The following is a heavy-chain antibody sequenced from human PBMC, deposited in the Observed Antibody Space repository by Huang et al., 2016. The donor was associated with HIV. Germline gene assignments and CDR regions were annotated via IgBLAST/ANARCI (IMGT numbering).Heavy chain of an antibody. CDR3: AAQWELRGGVDF. CDR1: GFTFSSNY. D-gene: IGHD1-26*01. Sequence: EVQLVESGGGLIQPGGSLRLSCAASGFTFSSNYMSWVLQAPGKGLEWVSVSYSDDSTYFADSGKGRFTISRDNSKNTLYLQMNSLRAEDTAVYYCAAQWELRGGVDFWGQGTLVTVSS. CDR2: SYSDDST. J-gene: IGHJ4*02. V-gene: IGHV3-53*01.